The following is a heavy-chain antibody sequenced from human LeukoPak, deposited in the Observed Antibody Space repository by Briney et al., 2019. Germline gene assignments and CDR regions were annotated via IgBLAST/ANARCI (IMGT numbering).Heavy chain of an antibody. J-gene: IGHJ4*02. D-gene: IGHD3-10*01. V-gene: IGHV1-8*01. CDR1: GYTFTSYD. CDR3: ARGRVVRGVTTNPGTD. CDR2: MNPNSGNT. Sequence: ASVKVSCKASGYTFTSYDINWVRQATGQGLEWMGWMNPNSGNTGYAQKFQGRVTMTRNTSISTAYMELSSLRSEDTAVYYCARGRVVRGVTTNPGTDWGQGTLVTVSS.